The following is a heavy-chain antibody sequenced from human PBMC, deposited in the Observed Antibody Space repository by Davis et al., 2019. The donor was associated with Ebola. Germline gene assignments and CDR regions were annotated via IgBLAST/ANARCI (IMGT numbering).Heavy chain of an antibody. CDR3: ARVRIVVGYYYYGMDV. V-gene: IGHV4-31*03. CDR2: IYYSGST. Sequence: LRLSCTVSGGSISSGGYYWSWIRQHPGKGLEWIGYIYYSGSTNYNPSLKSRVTISVDTSKNQFSLKLSSVTAADTAVYYCARVRIVVGYYYYGMDVWGQGTTVTVSS. J-gene: IGHJ6*02. CDR1: GGSISSGGYY. D-gene: IGHD2-2*01.